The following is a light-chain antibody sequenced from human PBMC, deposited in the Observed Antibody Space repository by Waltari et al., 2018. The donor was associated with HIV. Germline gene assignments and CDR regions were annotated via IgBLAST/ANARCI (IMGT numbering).Light chain of an antibody. CDR3: QTWDSNYVV. Sequence: SSELTQPPSVSVSAGLTAILPCSGDRLGNKYAFWYQQKPGQPPVLVIYQDTKRPSGIPERFSGSNSGTAATLTISGTQAMDEAEYYCQTWDSNYVVFGGGTKLTVL. J-gene: IGLJ2*01. CDR2: QDT. V-gene: IGLV3-1*01. CDR1: RLGNKY.